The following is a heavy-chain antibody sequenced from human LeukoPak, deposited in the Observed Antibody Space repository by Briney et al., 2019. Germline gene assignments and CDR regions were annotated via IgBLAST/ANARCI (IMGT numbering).Heavy chain of an antibody. CDR2: ISGSGGST. CDR3: AKGGDGYSSSWYTRASDY. CDR1: GFTFSSYA. V-gene: IGHV3-23*01. D-gene: IGHD6-13*01. J-gene: IGHJ4*02. Sequence: PGGSLRLSCAASGFTFSSYAMSWVRQAPGKGLEWVSAISGSGGSTYYADSVKGRFTISRDNSKNTLYLQMNSLRAEDTAVYYCAKGGDGYSSSWYTRASDYWGQGTLVTVSS.